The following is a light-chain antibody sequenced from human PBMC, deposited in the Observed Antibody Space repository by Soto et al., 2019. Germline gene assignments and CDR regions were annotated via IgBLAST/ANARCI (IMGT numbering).Light chain of an antibody. CDR3: MQGPETPPQT. J-gene: IGKJ2*01. Sequence: IVMTPSPLSLPVTPGEPASISCRSSQSLLHSNGYNYLDWYLQKPGQSPQLLIYLGSNRASGVPDRFSGSGSGTEFTLIISRVAAEDVGVYYCMQGPETPPQTFGQGTKLEIK. CDR2: LGS. CDR1: QSLLHSNGYNY. V-gene: IGKV2-28*01.